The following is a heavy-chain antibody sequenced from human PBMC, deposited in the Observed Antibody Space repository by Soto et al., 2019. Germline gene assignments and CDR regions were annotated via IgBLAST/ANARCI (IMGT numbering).Heavy chain of an antibody. D-gene: IGHD1-26*01. J-gene: IGHJ5*02. Sequence: PSVKVSCKASGGTFSSYAISWVRQAPGQGLEWMGGIIPIFGTANYAQKFQGRVTITADKSTSTAYMELSSLRSEDTAVYYCARAIVGAHFGDRFDPWGQGTLVTVSS. V-gene: IGHV1-69*06. CDR3: ARAIVGAHFGDRFDP. CDR1: GGTFSSYA. CDR2: IIPIFGTA.